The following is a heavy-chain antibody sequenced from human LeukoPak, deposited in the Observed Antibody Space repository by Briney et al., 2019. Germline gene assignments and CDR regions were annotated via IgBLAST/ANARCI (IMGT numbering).Heavy chain of an antibody. J-gene: IGHJ3*02. D-gene: IGHD4-17*01. CDR3: ARDPNGNYVGAFEM. V-gene: IGHV3-23*01. CDR2: ILSGGDVF. CDR1: GFSFSSFA. Sequence: GGSLRLSCAASGFSFSSFAMMWVRQAPGMGLQLISAILSGGDVFFYGDSVRGRFTISRDDSTNTLFLQMNNLRADDSAVYYCARDPNGNYVGAFEMWGPGTTVTVSS.